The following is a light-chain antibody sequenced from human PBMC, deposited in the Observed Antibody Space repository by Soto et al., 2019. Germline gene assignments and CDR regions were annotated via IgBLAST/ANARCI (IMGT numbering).Light chain of an antibody. CDR1: SSDVGGYNF. J-gene: IGLJ1*01. Sequence: QSVLTQPASVSGSPGQSVIISCAGTSSDVGGYNFVSWYQQHPGKAPQLMIYDVSSRPSGVSNRFSGSKSGNTASLTISGLQAEDEADYYCSSNTSSYTYVFGTGTKLTVL. CDR2: DVS. CDR3: SSNTSSYTYV. V-gene: IGLV2-14*03.